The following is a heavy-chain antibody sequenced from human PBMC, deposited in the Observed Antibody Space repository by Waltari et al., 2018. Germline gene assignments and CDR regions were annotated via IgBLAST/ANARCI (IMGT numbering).Heavy chain of an antibody. CDR1: GMNFSNYW. CDR2: IKQDGSEK. J-gene: IGHJ4*02. Sequence: EVQLVESGGGSVQPGGSLRLSCAASGMNFSNYWMNWVRQAPGKGMEGVANIKQDGSEKNYVDSVEGRFSISRDNAQNSLYLQMNSLRAEDTAIYYCVTGLTTVTAKDYFDHWGQGALVTVSS. CDR3: VTGLTTVTAKDYFDH. D-gene: IGHD4-17*01. V-gene: IGHV3-7*01.